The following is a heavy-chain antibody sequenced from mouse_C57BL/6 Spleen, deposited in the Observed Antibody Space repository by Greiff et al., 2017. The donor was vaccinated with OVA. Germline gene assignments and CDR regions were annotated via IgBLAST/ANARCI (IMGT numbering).Heavy chain of an antibody. V-gene: IGHV5-4*01. Sequence: EVKLVESGGGLVKPGGSLKLSCAASGFTFSSYAMSWVRQTPEKRLEWVATISDGGSYTYYPDNVKGRFTISRDNAKNNLYLQMSHLKSEDTAMYYCAREGITTVVGGYVDYWGQGTTLTVSS. CDR2: ISDGGSYT. D-gene: IGHD1-1*01. CDR3: AREGITTVVGGYVDY. CDR1: GFTFSSYA. J-gene: IGHJ2*01.